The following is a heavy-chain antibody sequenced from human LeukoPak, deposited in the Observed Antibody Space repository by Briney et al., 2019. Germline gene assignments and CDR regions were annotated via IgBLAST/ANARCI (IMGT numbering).Heavy chain of an antibody. V-gene: IGHV3-21*01. Sequence: GGPLRLSCAASGFTFSSYSMNWVRQAPGKGLEWVSSISSSSSYIYYADSVKGRFTISRDNAKNSLYLQMNSLRAEDTAVYYCARAAAGTGGFDYWGQGTLVTVSS. CDR2: ISSSSSYI. J-gene: IGHJ4*02. D-gene: IGHD6-13*01. CDR3: ARAAAGTGGFDY. CDR1: GFTFSSYS.